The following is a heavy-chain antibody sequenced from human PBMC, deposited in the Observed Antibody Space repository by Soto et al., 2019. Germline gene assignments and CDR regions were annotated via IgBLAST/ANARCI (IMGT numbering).Heavy chain of an antibody. CDR2: ISGSGGST. J-gene: IGHJ4*02. CDR1: GFTFSSYA. D-gene: IGHD3-22*01. Sequence: GGSLRLSCAASGFTFSSYAMSWVRQAPGKGLEWVSAISGSGGSTYYADSVKGRFTISRDNSKNTLYLQMNSLRAEDTAVYYCAKHYYDSSGYLPPFDYWGQGTLVTVSS. V-gene: IGHV3-23*01. CDR3: AKHYYDSSGYLPPFDY.